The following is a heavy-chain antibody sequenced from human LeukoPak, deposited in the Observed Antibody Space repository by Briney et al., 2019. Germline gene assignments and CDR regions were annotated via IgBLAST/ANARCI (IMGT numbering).Heavy chain of an antibody. D-gene: IGHD4-23*01. CDR3: ARRAGGYSHPYDY. J-gene: IGHJ4*02. V-gene: IGHV3-30*14. Sequence: SCKASGYTFSSYYMHWVRQAPGKGLEWVALMSFDGSDKYFADSVKGRFTISRDNSKNTLYLQMNSLRAEDTAVYYCARRAGGYSHPYDYWGQGILVTVSS. CDR2: MSFDGSDK. CDR1: GYTFSSYY.